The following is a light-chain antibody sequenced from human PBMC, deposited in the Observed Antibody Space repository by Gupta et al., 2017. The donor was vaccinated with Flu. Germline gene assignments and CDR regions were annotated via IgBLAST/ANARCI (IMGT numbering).Light chain of an antibody. CDR3: QQSYITPRT. Sequence: GDRVTVTCRASESVGNYLNWYQQKVVEPPKLLIFDASTLHSGVPSRFSGRRSGTDFTLTISSLQPEDFATYYCQQSYITPRTFGPGTKVEI. V-gene: IGKV1-39*01. CDR2: DAS. CDR1: ESVGNY. J-gene: IGKJ1*01.